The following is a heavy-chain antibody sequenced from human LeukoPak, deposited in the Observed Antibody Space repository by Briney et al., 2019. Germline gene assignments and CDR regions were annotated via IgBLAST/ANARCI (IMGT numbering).Heavy chain of an antibody. Sequence: GGSLRLSCAASGFTFSSYGMHWVRQAPGKGLEWVAFIRYDGSNKYYADSVKGRFTISRDNSKNTLYLQMNSLRAEDTAVYYCARDKYYYGSGSYYLHYYGMDVWGQGTTVTDSS. CDR2: IRYDGSNK. D-gene: IGHD3-10*01. V-gene: IGHV3-30*02. J-gene: IGHJ6*02. CDR3: ARDKYYYGSGSYYLHYYGMDV. CDR1: GFTFSSYG.